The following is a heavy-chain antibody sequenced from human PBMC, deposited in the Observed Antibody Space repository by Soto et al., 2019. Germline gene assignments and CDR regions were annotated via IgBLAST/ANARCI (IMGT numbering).Heavy chain of an antibody. CDR1: GYTFTSYY. D-gene: IGHD2-21*01. CDR3: ARVYCGGECYERTYYYYGMDV. V-gene: IGHV1-46*01. Sequence: ASVKVSCKASGYTFTSYYMHWVRQAPGQGLEWMGIINPSGGSTSYAQKFQGRVTMTRDTSTSTVYMELSSLRSEDTAVYYCARVYCGGECYERTYYYYGMDVWGQGTTVPVSS. J-gene: IGHJ6*02. CDR2: INPSGGST.